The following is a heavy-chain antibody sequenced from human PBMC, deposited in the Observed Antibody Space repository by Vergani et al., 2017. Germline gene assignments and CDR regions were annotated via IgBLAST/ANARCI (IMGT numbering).Heavy chain of an antibody. J-gene: IGHJ4*02. CDR3: AIQGAAAADY. V-gene: IGHV3-30-3*01. Sequence: QVQLVESGGGVVQPGRSLRLSCAASGFTFSSYAMHGVRQAPGEGLEWVAVISYDGSNKYYAESVKGRFTISRDNSTNTLYLQMNSLRAEDTAVYYCAIQGAAAADYWGQGTLVTVSS. CDR2: ISYDGSNK. D-gene: IGHD6-13*01. CDR1: GFTFSSYA.